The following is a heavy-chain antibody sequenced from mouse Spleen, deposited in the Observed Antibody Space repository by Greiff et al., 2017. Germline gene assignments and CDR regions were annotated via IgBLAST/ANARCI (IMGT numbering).Heavy chain of an antibody. CDR3: ARHAIYYGYDDYFDY. V-gene: IGHV5-9*04. Sequence: DVRLVESGGGLVKPGGSLKLSCAASGFTFSSYAMSWVRQTPEKRLEWVATISSGGGNTYYPDSVKGRFTLSRDNAKNTLYLQMSSLKSEDTAMYYCARHAIYYGYDDYFDYWGQGTTLTVSS. D-gene: IGHD2-2*01. J-gene: IGHJ2*01. CDR2: ISSGGGNT. CDR1: GFTFSSYA.